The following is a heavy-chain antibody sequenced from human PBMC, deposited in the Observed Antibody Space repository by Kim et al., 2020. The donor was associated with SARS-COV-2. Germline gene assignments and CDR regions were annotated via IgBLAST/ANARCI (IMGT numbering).Heavy chain of an antibody. D-gene: IGHD3-22*01. V-gene: IGHV4-39*01. Sequence: PALKRRVTISVDTSKNQFSLKLSSVTAADTAVYYCARHDSSGYYPDYWGQGTLVTVSS. J-gene: IGHJ4*02. CDR3: ARHDSSGYYPDY.